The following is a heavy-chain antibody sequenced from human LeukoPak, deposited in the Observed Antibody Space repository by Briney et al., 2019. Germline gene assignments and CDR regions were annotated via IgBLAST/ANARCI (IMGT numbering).Heavy chain of an antibody. CDR2: IIPIFGTA. Sequence: SVKVSCKASGGTFSSYAISWVRQAPGQGLEWMGGIIPIFGTANYSQKFQGRVTITADESTSTAYMELSSLRSEDTAVYYCARSYDSSGPKVPAVDWGQGTLVTVSS. V-gene: IGHV1-69*13. CDR3: ARSYDSSGPKVPAVD. CDR1: GGTFSSYA. J-gene: IGHJ4*02. D-gene: IGHD3-22*01.